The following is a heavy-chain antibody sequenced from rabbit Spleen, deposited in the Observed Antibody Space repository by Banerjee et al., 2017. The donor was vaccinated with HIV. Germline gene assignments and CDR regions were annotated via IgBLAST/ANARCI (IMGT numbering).Heavy chain of an antibody. Sequence: QEQLEESGGDLVKPEGSLTLTCTASGFSFSYSYWICWVRQAPGKGLEWIACIYGGGSGFTYHASWAKGRFSISKPSSTTVTLQMTSLTAADTATYFCARDAGTSFSTYGMDLWGPGTLVTVS. D-gene: IGHD8-1*01. CDR3: ARDAGTSFSTYGMDL. CDR1: GFSFSYSYW. CDR2: IYGGGSGFT. V-gene: IGHV1S45*01. J-gene: IGHJ6*01.